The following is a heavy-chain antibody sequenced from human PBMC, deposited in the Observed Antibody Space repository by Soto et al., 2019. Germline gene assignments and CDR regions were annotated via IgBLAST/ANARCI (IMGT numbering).Heavy chain of an antibody. CDR2: IIPILGIA. D-gene: IGHD3-10*01. J-gene: IGHJ3*02. CDR1: GGTFSSYT. CDR3: AGYGSGSYSGGAFDI. V-gene: IGHV1-69*02. Sequence: QVQLVQSGAEVKKPGSSVKVSCKASGGTFSSYTISWVRQAPGQGLEWMGRIIPILGIANYAQKFQGRVTITADKSTSTAYMELSSLRSEDTAVYYCAGYGSGSYSGGAFDIWGQGTMVTVSS.